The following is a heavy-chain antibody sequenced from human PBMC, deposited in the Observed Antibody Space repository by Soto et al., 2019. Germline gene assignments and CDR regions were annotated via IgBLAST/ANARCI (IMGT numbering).Heavy chain of an antibody. D-gene: IGHD3-9*01. CDR1: GYTFTSYG. Sequence: ASVKVSCKASGYTFTSYGISWVRQAPGQGLEWMGWISAYNGNTNYAQKLQGRVTMTTDTSTSTAYMELRSLRSDDTDVCCCTRTGGGGEILAGYNYYYYGMDVWGQGTTVTVSS. CDR2: ISAYNGNT. J-gene: IGHJ6*02. CDR3: TRTGGGGEILAGYNYYYYGMDV. V-gene: IGHV1-18*01.